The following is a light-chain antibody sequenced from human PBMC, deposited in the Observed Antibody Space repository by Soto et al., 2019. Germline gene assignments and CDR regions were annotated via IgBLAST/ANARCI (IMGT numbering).Light chain of an antibody. CDR1: QSVSSY. Sequence: EIVLTQSPATLSLPPGERATLSCRASQSVSSYLAWYQQKPGQAPRLLIYDASNRATGIPARFSGSGSGPDFTLTIGSLEPEDFAVYYCQQRSNWPPRFTFGPGTKVDIK. CDR2: DAS. CDR3: QQRSNWPPRFT. V-gene: IGKV3-11*01. J-gene: IGKJ3*01.